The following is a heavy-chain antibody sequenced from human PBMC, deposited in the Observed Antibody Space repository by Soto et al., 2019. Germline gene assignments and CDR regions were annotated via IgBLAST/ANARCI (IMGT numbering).Heavy chain of an antibody. Sequence: GGSLRLSCAASGFTFSSYGMHWVRQAPGKGLEWVAVISYDGSNKYYADSVKGRFTISRDNSKNTLYLQMNSLRAEDTAVYYCAKPSYYDSSGYSYFDYWGQGTLVTVSS. CDR1: GFTFSSYG. CDR3: AKPSYYDSSGYSYFDY. CDR2: ISYDGSNK. V-gene: IGHV3-30*18. J-gene: IGHJ4*02. D-gene: IGHD3-22*01.